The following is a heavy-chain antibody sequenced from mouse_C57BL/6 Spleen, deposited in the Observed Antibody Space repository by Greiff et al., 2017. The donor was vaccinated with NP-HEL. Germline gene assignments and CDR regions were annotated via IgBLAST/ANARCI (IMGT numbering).Heavy chain of an antibody. CDR3: ARYSNYYAMDD. D-gene: IGHD2-5*01. CDR2: ISSGSSTI. V-gene: IGHV5-17*01. Sequence: EVKLVESGGGLVKPGGSLKLSCAASGFTFSDYGMHWVRQAPEKGLEWVAYISSGSSTIYYADTVKGRFTISRDNAKNTLFLQMTSLRSEDTAMYYCARYSNYYAMDDWGKGTSVTVSS. J-gene: IGHJ4*01. CDR1: GFTFSDYG.